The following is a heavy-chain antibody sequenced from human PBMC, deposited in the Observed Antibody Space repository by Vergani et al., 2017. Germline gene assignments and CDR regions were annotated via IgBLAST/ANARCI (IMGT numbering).Heavy chain of an antibody. V-gene: IGHV3-9*01. Sequence: EVQLVESGGGLVQPGRSLRLSCAASGFTFDDYAMHWVRQAPGKGLEWVSGINWNGGSTGYADSVKGRFTISRDNAKNSLYLQMNSLRAEDTALYYCARDPSYCSGGSCYSYFDYWGQGTLVTVSS. CDR1: GFTFDDYA. CDR2: INWNGGST. CDR3: ARDPSYCSGGSCYSYFDY. D-gene: IGHD2-15*01. J-gene: IGHJ4*02.